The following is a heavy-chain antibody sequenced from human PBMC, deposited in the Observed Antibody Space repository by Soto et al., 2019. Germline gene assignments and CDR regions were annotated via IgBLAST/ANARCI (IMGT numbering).Heavy chain of an antibody. Sequence: PGCSHRLTGASSECTFIGYSLICISKAPGKGLEWVSYISSSSSTIYYADSVKGRFTISRDNAKNSLYLQMNSLRAEDKAVYYCAREYDILNWFDPWGQGTLVTVSS. CDR3: AREYDILNWFDP. CDR1: ECTFIGYS. CDR2: ISSSSSTI. V-gene: IGHV3-48*01. D-gene: IGHD3-9*01. J-gene: IGHJ5*02.